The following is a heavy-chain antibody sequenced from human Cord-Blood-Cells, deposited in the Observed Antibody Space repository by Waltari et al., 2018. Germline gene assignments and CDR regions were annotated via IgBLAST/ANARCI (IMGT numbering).Heavy chain of an antibody. CDR3: ARGGSLGIINSLSWYFDL. V-gene: IGHV1-2*02. D-gene: IGHD3-16*01. Sequence: QVQLVQSGAEVKKPGASVKVSCKASGYTFTGYYMHWVRQAPGQGLEWMEWINPNSGGTNYEQKFQGRVTMTRDTSISTAYMELSRLRSDDTAVYYCARGGSLGIINSLSWYFDLWGRGTLVTVSS. CDR1: GYTFTGYY. J-gene: IGHJ2*01. CDR2: INPNSGGT.